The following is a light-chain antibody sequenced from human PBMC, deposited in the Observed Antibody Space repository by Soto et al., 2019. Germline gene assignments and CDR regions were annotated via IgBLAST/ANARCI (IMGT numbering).Light chain of an antibody. CDR3: QKYNSAHRT. CDR1: QDIFSY. J-gene: IGKJ1*01. CDR2: AAS. Sequence: DIQMTQSPSSLAESVGDRVTITCRASQDIFSYLAWYQQKPGKVPKLLIYAASTLQSGVASRFSGSGSGTDFTLTISSLQPEAVATYFFQKYNSAHRTFGQGTKVEIK. V-gene: IGKV1-27*01.